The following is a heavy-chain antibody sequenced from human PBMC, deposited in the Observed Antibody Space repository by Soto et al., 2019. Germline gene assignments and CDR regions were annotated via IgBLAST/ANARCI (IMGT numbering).Heavy chain of an antibody. J-gene: IGHJ3*02. CDR1: GFTFSSYG. CDR3: AKGPGKAMSAFDI. V-gene: IGHV3-30*18. Sequence: QVQLVESGGGVVQPGRSLRLSCAASGFTFSSYGMHWVRQAPGKGLVWVAVISYDGSNKYYADSVKGRFTISRDNSKNTLYLQMNSLRAEDTAVYYCAKGPGKAMSAFDIWGQGTMVTVSS. CDR2: ISYDGSNK. D-gene: IGHD3-10*01.